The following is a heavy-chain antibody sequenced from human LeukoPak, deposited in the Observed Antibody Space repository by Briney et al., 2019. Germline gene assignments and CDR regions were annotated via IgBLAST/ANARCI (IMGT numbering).Heavy chain of an antibody. CDR2: IYYSGST. V-gene: IGHV4-59*01. J-gene: IGHJ4*02. CDR3: ARDKGLGAPGYFDY. CDR1: GGSISSYY. D-gene: IGHD3-16*01. Sequence: PSETLSLTCTVPGGSISSYYWSWIRQPPGKGLEWIGYIYYSGSTNYTPSLKSRVTISVDTSKNQFSLKLSSVTAADTAVYYCARDKGLGAPGYFDYWGQGTLVTVSS.